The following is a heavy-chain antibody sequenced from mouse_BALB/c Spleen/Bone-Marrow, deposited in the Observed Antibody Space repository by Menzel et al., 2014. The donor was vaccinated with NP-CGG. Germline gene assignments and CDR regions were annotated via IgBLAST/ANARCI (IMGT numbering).Heavy chain of an antibody. CDR1: GYTFTNYW. CDR3: ARRGIYYGNYFAY. D-gene: IGHD2-1*01. J-gene: IGHJ3*01. CDR2: INPSTGYT. V-gene: IGHV1-7*01. Sequence: VQLQQSGAELAKPGASVKMSCKASGYTFTNYWMHWVKRRPGQGLEWIGYINPSTGYTEYNQKFKDKATLTADKSSSTAYMQLSSLTSEDSAVYYCARRGIYYGNYFAYWGQGTLVTVSA.